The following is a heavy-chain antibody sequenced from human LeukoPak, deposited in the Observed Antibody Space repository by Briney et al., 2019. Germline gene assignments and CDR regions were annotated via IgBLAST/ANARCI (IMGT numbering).Heavy chain of an antibody. D-gene: IGHD3-22*01. V-gene: IGHV3-23*01. CDR3: ARTPSDYYLDY. J-gene: IGHJ4*02. CDR2: ISGSGGST. CDR1: GFTFSSYA. Sequence: GGSLRLSCAASGFTFSSYAMSWVRLAPGKGLEWVSTISGSGGSTYYADSVKGRFTISRDNSKNTLYLQMNSLRAEDTAVYYCARTPSDYYLDYWGQGTLVTVSS.